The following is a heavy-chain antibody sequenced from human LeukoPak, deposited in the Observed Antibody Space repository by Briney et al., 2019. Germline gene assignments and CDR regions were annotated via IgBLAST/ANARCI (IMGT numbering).Heavy chain of an antibody. CDR1: GGSISSSNYY. CDR2: ISYSGSA. J-gene: IGHJ4*02. D-gene: IGHD1-26*01. CDR3: VRVRSGSISDS. Sequence: SETLSLTGTVSGGSISSSNYYWGWIRQPPGKGGEWIASISYSGSAYYNASVKSRVTISRGTSKNQFSLSLTSVTAADTAVYYCVRVRSGSISDSWGQGTLVTVSS. V-gene: IGHV4-39*07.